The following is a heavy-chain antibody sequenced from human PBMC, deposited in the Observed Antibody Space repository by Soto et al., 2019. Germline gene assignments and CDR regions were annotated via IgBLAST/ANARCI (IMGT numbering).Heavy chain of an antibody. CDR2: IYYSGST. Sequence: SETLSLTCSVSGGSMNSYYWSWIRQPPEKGLEWIGYIYYSGSTNYNPSLKSRVTISVDTSKNQFSLKLSSVTAADTAVYYCARLHPLYYYYYMDVWGKGTTVTVSS. V-gene: IGHV4-59*08. J-gene: IGHJ6*03. CDR1: GGSMNSYY. CDR3: ARLHPLYYYYYMDV.